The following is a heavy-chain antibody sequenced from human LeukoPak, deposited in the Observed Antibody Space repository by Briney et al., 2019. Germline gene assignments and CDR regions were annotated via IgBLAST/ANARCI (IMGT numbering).Heavy chain of an antibody. D-gene: IGHD4-17*01. CDR2: TSADHGHT. CDR3: ARDYFGDYVFDF. CDR1: GYTFTSYG. Sequence: ASVKVSCKASGYTFTSYGISWVRQAPGQGLEWMGFTSADHGHTNYVQKFQGRVTMTTDTSTNTAYMELRSLRFDDTAMYYCARDYFGDYVFDFWGQGTLITVSS. V-gene: IGHV1-18*01. J-gene: IGHJ4*02.